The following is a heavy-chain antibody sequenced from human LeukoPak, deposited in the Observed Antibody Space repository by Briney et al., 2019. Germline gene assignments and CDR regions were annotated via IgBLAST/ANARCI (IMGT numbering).Heavy chain of an antibody. J-gene: IGHJ3*02. CDR2: IYYRGNT. D-gene: IGHD3-16*01. CDR3: ARVKLGAFDI. CDR1: GGSISSSSFY. Sequence: SETLSLTCTVSGGSISSSSFYWGWIRQPPGKGLEWIGSIYYRGNTHYNSSLKSRVTISVDTSKNQFSLKLSSVTAADTAVYYCARVKLGAFDIWGQGTMVTVSS. V-gene: IGHV4-39*07.